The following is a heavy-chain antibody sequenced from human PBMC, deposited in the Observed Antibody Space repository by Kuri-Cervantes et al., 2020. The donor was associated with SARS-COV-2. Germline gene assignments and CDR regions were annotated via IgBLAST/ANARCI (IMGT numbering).Heavy chain of an antibody. D-gene: IGHD6-6*01. CDR3: ATLLGGVEYSSSGSGAFDI. CDR2: IYPGDSDT. CDR1: GYSFTSYW. Sequence: GESLKIFCKGSGYSFTSYWIGWVRQMPGKGLEWMGIIYPGDSDTRYSPSFQGQVTISADKSISTAYLQWSSLKASDTAMYYCATLLGGVEYSSSGSGAFDIWGQGTMVTVSS. J-gene: IGHJ3*02. V-gene: IGHV5-51*01.